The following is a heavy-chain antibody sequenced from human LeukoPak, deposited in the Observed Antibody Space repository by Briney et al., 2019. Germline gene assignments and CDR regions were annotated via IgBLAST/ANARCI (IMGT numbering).Heavy chain of an antibody. CDR2: IYHSGST. D-gene: IGHD6-19*01. CDR3: ARDLIAVAGHAFDI. J-gene: IGHJ3*02. Sequence: SETLSLTCAVSGGSISSSNWWSWVRQPPGKGLEWIGEIYHSGSTNYNPSLKSRVTISVDKSKNQFSLKLSSVTAADTAVYYCARDLIAVAGHAFDIWGQGTMVTVSS. CDR1: GGSISSSNW. V-gene: IGHV4-4*02.